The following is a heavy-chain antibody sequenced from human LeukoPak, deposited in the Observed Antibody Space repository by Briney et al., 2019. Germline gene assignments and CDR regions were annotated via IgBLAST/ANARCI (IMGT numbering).Heavy chain of an antibody. CDR3: ARDFCSGGSCTNWFDP. CDR2: INPNSGGT. D-gene: IGHD2-15*01. Sequence: ASVKVSCKASGYTFTGYYMHWVRQAPGRGLEWMGWINPNSGGTNYAQKFQGRVTMTRDTSISTAYMELSRLRSDDTAVYYCARDFCSGGSCTNWFDPWGQGTLVTVSS. J-gene: IGHJ5*02. V-gene: IGHV1-2*02. CDR1: GYTFTGYY.